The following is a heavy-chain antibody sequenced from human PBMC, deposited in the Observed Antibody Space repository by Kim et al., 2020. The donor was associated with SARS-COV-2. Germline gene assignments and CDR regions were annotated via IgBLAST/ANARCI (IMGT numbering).Heavy chain of an antibody. CDR3: ARVYGDYDYYFDY. D-gene: IGHD4-17*01. V-gene: IGHV3-7*04. Sequence: VDSVKGRFTTSRDNAKNSLYLQMNSLRAENTAVYYCARVYGDYDYYFDYWGQGTLVTVSS. J-gene: IGHJ4*02.